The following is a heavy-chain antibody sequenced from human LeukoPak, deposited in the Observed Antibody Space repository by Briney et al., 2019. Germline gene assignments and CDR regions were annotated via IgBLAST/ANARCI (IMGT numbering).Heavy chain of an antibody. CDR3: AKDVFYCSGGSCRYYYYYGMDV. V-gene: IGHV3-23*01. Sequence: GGSLRLSCAASGFTFSSYAMSWVRQAPGKGLEWVSAISGSGGSTYYADTVKGRFTISRDNSKNTLYLQMNSLRAEDTAVYYCAKDVFYCSGGSCRYYYYYGMDVWGKGTTVTVPS. CDR2: ISGSGGST. D-gene: IGHD2-15*01. J-gene: IGHJ6*04. CDR1: GFTFSSYA.